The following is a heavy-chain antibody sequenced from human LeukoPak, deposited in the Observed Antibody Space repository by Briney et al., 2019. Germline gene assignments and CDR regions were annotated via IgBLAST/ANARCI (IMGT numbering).Heavy chain of an antibody. Sequence: GGSLRLSCAASGFTFSDYYMSWIRQAPGKGLEWVSYISSSGSTIYYADSVKGRFTISRDNAKNSLYLQMNSLRAEDTAVYYCARDDSSGYYSPDAFDIWGQGTMVTVSS. D-gene: IGHD3-22*01. CDR3: ARDDSSGYYSPDAFDI. J-gene: IGHJ3*02. CDR2: ISSSGSTI. CDR1: GFTFSDYY. V-gene: IGHV3-11*04.